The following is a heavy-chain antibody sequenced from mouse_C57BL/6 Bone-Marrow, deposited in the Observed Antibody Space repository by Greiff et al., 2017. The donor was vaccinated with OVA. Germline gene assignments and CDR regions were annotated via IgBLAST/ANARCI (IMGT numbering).Heavy chain of an antibody. J-gene: IGHJ3*01. V-gene: IGHV3-6*01. CDR3: ARDYYDYSFAY. CDR1: GYSITSGYY. CDR2: ISYDGSN. D-gene: IGHD2-4*01. Sequence: ESGPGLVKPSQSLSLTCSVTGYSITSGYYWNWIRQFPGNKLEWMGYISYDGSNNYNPSLKNRISITRDTSKNQFFLKLNSVTTEDTATYYCARDYYDYSFAYWGQGTLVTVSA.